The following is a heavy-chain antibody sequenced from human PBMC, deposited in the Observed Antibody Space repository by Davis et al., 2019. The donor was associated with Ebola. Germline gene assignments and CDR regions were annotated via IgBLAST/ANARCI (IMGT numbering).Heavy chain of an antibody. Sequence: PGGSLRLSCAPSGFIVSANYMTWVRQAPGKGLEWVSILYAGAGGSTYYADSVKGRFTISGDTSKNTLFLQMNNLRVDDTAVYYCARYYDSGMDVWGKGTTVTVSS. D-gene: IGHD3-22*01. CDR1: GFIVSANY. CDR3: ARYYDSGMDV. V-gene: IGHV3-53*01. J-gene: IGHJ6*04. CDR2: LYAGAGGST.